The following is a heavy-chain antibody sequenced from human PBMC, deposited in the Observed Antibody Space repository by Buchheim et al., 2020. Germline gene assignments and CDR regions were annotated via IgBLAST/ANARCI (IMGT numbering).Heavy chain of an antibody. Sequence: QVQLVQSGAEVKKPGASVKLSCKAYGYTFISYYVHWVRQAPGQGLEWMGIINPSGGSTSYSQKFQGRVTMTSDKSTSTVYMELSSLRSEDTAVYYCARDRGAAAGTSPGYWGQGTL. J-gene: IGHJ4*02. V-gene: IGHV1-46*01. CDR3: ARDRGAAAGTSPGY. CDR1: GYTFISYY. CDR2: INPSGGST. D-gene: IGHD6-13*01.